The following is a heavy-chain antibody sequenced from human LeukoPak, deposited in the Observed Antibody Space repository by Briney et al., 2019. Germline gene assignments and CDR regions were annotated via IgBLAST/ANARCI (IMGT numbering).Heavy chain of an antibody. CDR3: ARDLGRELLLNWFDP. D-gene: IGHD1-26*01. Sequence: ASVNVSCKASGYTFTSYYMHWVRQAPGQGLEWMGIINPSGGSTSYAQKFQGRVTMTRDTSTSTVYMELSSLRSEDTAVYYCARDLGRELLLNWFDPWGQGTLVTVSS. V-gene: IGHV1-46*01. CDR2: INPSGGST. J-gene: IGHJ5*02. CDR1: GYTFTSYY.